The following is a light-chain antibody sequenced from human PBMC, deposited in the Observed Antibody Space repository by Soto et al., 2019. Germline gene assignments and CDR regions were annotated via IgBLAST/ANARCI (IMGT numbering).Light chain of an antibody. CDR3: QQYGNSPYT. J-gene: IGKJ2*01. CDR1: QSVSSSY. Sequence: EIVLTQSPGTLSLSPGERATLSCRASQSVSSSYLAWYQQKPGQAPRLLIYGASSRATGIPDRFSGSGSGTDLTLTISRLEPEDFALYYCQQYGNSPYTFGQGTKLEIK. V-gene: IGKV3-20*01. CDR2: GAS.